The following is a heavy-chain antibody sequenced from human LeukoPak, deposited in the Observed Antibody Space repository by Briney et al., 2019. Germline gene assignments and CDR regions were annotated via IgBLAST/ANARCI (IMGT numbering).Heavy chain of an antibody. CDR3: AKGRYGSGNFDY. D-gene: IGHD3-10*01. CDR1: GFTFSSYA. J-gene: IGHJ4*02. Sequence: GGSLRLSCAASGFTFSSYAMSWVRQAPGKGLEWVSAISGSGGSTYYADSVKGRFTISRDNSKNTLYLQMSSLRAEDTAVYYCAKGRYGSGNFDYWGQGTLVTVSS. CDR2: ISGSGGST. V-gene: IGHV3-23*01.